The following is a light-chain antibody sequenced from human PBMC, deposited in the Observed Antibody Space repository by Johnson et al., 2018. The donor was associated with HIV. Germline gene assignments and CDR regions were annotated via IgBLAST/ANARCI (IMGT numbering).Light chain of an antibody. CDR2: EKN. J-gene: IGLJ1*01. CDR3: GTWDSRLNVYL. CDR1: SSNIGNNY. Sequence: QSVLTQPPSVSAAPGQKVTISCSGSSSNIGNNYVSWYQQLPGTAPKLLIYEKNKRPSGIPDRFSGSKSGTSATLGISGLQTGDEADYYCGTWDSRLNVYLFGPGTKVPVL. V-gene: IGLV1-51*02.